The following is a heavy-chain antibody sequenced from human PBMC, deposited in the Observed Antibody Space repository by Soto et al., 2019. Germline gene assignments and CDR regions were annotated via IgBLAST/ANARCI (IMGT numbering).Heavy chain of an antibody. CDR1: GFNVSTNY. CDR2: TYRGGSA. D-gene: IGHD6-19*01. CDR3: ARGASGWSPYYLYVMDV. J-gene: IGHJ6*03. V-gene: IGHV3-66*01. Sequence: EVQLVDSGGGLVQPGGSLRLSCAASGFNVSTNYMSWVRQASGQGLEWVSDTYRGGSAYYAASLKGRFTHSRDTSKNTLYLQMKSLGADDTAVYYCARGASGWSPYYLYVMDVWGKGTTVAVSS.